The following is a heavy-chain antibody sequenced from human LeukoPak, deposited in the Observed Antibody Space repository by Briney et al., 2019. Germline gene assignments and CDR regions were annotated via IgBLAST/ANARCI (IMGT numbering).Heavy chain of an antibody. CDR1: GFTVSTNY. J-gene: IGHJ4*02. CDR2: IYSGGST. D-gene: IGHD4-17*01. V-gene: IGHV3-66*01. Sequence: GGSLRLSCAASGFTVSTNYMSWVRQAPGKGLEWVSVIYSGGSTYYADSVKGRFTISRDNSKNTLYLQMNSLRAEDTAVYYCARDCDYGDYFDYWGQGTLVTVSS. CDR3: ARDCDYGDYFDY.